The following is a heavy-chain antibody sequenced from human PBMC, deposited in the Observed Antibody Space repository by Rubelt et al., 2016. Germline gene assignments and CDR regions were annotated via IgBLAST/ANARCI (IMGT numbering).Heavy chain of an antibody. V-gene: IGHV4-34*01. CDR2: IYYSGST. CDR1: GGSFSGYY. J-gene: IGHJ4*02. D-gene: IGHD5-24*01. Sequence: QVQLQQWGAGLLKPSETLSLTCAVYGGSFSGYYWSWIRQPPGKGLEWIGYIYYSGSTYYNPSLKSRVTISVDTSKNQFSLKLSSVTAADTAVYYCARGRRWLQSTHFDYWGQGTLVTVSS. CDR3: ARGRRWLQSTHFDY.